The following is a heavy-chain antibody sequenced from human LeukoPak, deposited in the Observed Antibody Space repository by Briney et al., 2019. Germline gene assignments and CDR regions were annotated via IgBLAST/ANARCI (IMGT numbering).Heavy chain of an antibody. Sequence: PGGTLRLSCVASGFTFSDYNIDWVRQAPGKGLEGGANIGTSTAYIYYADSVRGRFTISRDNAKNSLFLQMNSLRAEDTAVYFCARLLGTGFGKYYFDYWGQGTLVTVSS. CDR3: ARLLGTGFGKYYFDY. V-gene: IGHV3-21*01. J-gene: IGHJ4*02. D-gene: IGHD3-10*01. CDR1: GFTFSDYN. CDR2: IGTSTAYI.